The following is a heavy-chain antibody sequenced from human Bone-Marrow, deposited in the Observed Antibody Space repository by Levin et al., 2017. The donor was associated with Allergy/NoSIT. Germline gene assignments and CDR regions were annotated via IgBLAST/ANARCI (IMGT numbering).Heavy chain of an antibody. CDR1: GFTFSSYW. Sequence: GGSLRLSCAASGFTFSSYWMHWVRQAPGKGLVWVSRINSDESSTSYADSVKGRFTISRDNANHTLYLQMNSPSADETGVDYSARGERAAGSYNNYWGQGTLVTVSS. V-gene: IGHV3-74*01. J-gene: IGHJ4*02. CDR2: INSDESST. D-gene: IGHD3-10*01. CDR3: ARGERAAGSYNNY.